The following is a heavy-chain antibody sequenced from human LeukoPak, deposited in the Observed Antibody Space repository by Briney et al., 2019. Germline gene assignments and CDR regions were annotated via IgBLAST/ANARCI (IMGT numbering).Heavy chain of an antibody. Sequence: SETLSLTCTVSGGSISSSSYYWGWIRQPPGKGLEWIGSIYYSGSTYYNPSLKSRVTISVDTSKNQFSLKLSSVTAADTAVHYCARHLWFGEFSGYYYYYGMDVWGQGTTVTVSS. CDR1: GGSISSSSYY. CDR3: ARHLWFGEFSGYYYYYGMDV. V-gene: IGHV4-39*01. J-gene: IGHJ6*02. CDR2: IYYSGST. D-gene: IGHD3-10*01.